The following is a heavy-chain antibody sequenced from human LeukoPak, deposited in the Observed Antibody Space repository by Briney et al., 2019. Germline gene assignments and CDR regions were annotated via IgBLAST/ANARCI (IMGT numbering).Heavy chain of an antibody. V-gene: IGHV1-8*02. Sequence: ASVKVSCKASGYTFTSYGISWVRQASGQGLEWMGWMNPNSGNTGYAQKFQGRVTMTRNTSISTAYMELSSLRSEDTAVYYCARSVGAVAGPFNWFDPWGQGTLVTVSS. CDR1: GYTFTSYG. CDR3: ARSVGAVAGPFNWFDP. CDR2: MNPNSGNT. D-gene: IGHD6-19*01. J-gene: IGHJ5*02.